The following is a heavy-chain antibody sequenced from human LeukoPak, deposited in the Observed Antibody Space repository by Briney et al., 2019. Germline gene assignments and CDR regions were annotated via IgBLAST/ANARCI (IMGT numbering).Heavy chain of an antibody. CDR3: ARETRTTVTSPGY. CDR1: GYTFTGYY. CDR2: INPNSGGA. Sequence: ASVKVSCKASGYTFTGYYMHWVRQAPGQGLEWMGRINPNSGGANYAQKFQGRVTMTRDTSISTAYMELSRLRSDDTAVYYCARETRTTVTSPGYWGQGTLVTVSS. V-gene: IGHV1-2*06. J-gene: IGHJ4*02. D-gene: IGHD4-17*01.